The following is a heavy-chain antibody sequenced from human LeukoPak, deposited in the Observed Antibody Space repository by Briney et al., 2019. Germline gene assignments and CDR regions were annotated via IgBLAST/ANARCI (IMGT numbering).Heavy chain of an antibody. CDR3: ARAQFWSGYTIDY. CDR1: GGSISSYY. CDR2: IYYTGST. J-gene: IGHJ4*02. V-gene: IGHV4-59*01. Sequence: SSETLSLTCTVSGGSISSYYWSWIRQPPGKGLEWIGSIYYTGSTNYNPSLKSRVTISVDTSKNQFSLKLGSVTAADTAVYYCARAQFWSGYTIDYWGQGTPVTVSS. D-gene: IGHD3-3*01.